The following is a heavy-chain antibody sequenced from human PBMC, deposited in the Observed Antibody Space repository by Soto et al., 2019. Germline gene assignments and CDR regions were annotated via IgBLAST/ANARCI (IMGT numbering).Heavy chain of an antibody. CDR2: INHSGST. J-gene: IGHJ5*01. CDR1: GGSFSGYY. CDR3: ARGYYDFWSGYLPSFDS. V-gene: IGHV4-34*01. Sequence: SETLSLTCAVYGGSFSGYYWSWIRQPPGKWLEWIGEINHSGSTNYNPSLKSRVTISVDTSKNQFSLKLSSVTAADTAVYYCARGYYDFWSGYLPSFDSWGQGXLVTVYS. D-gene: IGHD3-3*01.